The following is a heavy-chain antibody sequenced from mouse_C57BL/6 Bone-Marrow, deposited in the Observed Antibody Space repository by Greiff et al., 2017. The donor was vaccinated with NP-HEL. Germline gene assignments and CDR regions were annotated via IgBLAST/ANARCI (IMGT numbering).Heavy chain of an antibody. J-gene: IGHJ2*01. V-gene: IGHV1-15*01. CDR3: IRDTSYYFDY. Sequence: QVQLQQSGAELVRPGASVTLSCKASGYTFTDYEMHWVKQTPVHGLEWIGAIDPETGGTAYNQKFKGKAILTADKSSSTAYMELRSLTSEDSAVYYCIRDTSYYFDYWGQGTTLTVSS. CDR1: GYTFTDYE. CDR2: IDPETGGT.